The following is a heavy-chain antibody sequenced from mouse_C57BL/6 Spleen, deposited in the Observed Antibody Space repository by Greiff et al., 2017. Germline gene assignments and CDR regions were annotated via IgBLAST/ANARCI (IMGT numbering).Heavy chain of an antibody. CDR1: GYTFSDYE. J-gene: IGHJ3*01. Sequence: VQLQLSGAELVRPGASVTLSCKASGYTFSDYEMHWVKQTPVHGLEWIGAIDPVTGGTAYNQKFKGKAILTADKSSSTAYMELRSLTSEDSAVYYCTRWAGAWFAYWGQGTLVTVSA. V-gene: IGHV1-15*01. CDR3: TRWAGAWFAY. CDR2: IDPVTGGT.